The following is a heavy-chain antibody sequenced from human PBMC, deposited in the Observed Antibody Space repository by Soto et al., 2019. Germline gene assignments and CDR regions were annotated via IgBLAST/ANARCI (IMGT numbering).Heavy chain of an antibody. D-gene: IGHD1-26*01. CDR2: IGTVGDT. CDR3: ARGAPTGSFLFDY. CDR1: GFTFDSYD. V-gene: IGHV3-13*01. J-gene: IGHJ4*02. Sequence: EVQLVESGGGLVRPGGSLRLSCAASGFTFDSYDMHWVRQAAGKPLEWVSSIGTVGDTYYQDSVKGRFTFSRDNGKSSLSLQMNSLRVEATAIYFCARGAPTGSFLFDYWGQGILVAVSS.